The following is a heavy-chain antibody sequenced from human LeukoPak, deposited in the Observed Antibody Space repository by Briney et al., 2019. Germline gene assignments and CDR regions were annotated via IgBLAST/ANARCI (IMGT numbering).Heavy chain of an antibody. CDR1: GGTFSSYA. V-gene: IGHV1-69*01. CDR2: IIPIFGTA. J-gene: IGHJ4*02. D-gene: IGHD3-9*01. Sequence: SVKVSCMASGGTFSSYAISWVRQAPGQGLEWMGGIIPIFGTANYAQKFQGRVTITADESTSTAYMELSSLRSEDTAVYYCARGLTYYDILTGYYNFDYWGQGTLVTVSS. CDR3: ARGLTYYDILTGYYNFDY.